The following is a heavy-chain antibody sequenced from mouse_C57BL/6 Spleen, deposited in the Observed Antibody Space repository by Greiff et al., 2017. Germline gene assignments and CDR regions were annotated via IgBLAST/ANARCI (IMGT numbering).Heavy chain of an antibody. Sequence: VQLQQSGAELVKPGASVKLSCKASGYTFTSYWMHWVKQRPGQGLEWIGMIHPNSGSTNYNEKFKGKATLTVDKSSSTAYMQLSSLTSEDSAVYYCASYGYEDYFDYWGKGTTVTVSS. CDR3: ASYGYEDYFDY. D-gene: IGHD2-2*01. CDR2: IHPNSGST. CDR1: GYTFTSYW. V-gene: IGHV1-64*01. J-gene: IGHJ2*01.